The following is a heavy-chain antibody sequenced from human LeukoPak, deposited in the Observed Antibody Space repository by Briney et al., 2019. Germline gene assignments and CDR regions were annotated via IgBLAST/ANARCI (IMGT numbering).Heavy chain of an antibody. D-gene: IGHD4-23*01. CDR1: GGSFSGYY. J-gene: IGHJ3*02. CDR2: INHSGST. V-gene: IGHV4-34*01. CDR3: ARDTGRWGAFDI. Sequence: PSETLSLTCAVYGGSFSGYYWSWIRQPPGKGLEWIGEINHSGSTNYNPSLKSRVTISVDTSKNQFSLKLSSVTAADTAVYYCARDTGRWGAFDIWGQGTMVTVSS.